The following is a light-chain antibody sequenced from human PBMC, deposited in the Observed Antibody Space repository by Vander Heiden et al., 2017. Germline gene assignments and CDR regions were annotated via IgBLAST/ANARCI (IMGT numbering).Light chain of an antibody. CDR1: QYVSNW. Sequence: DIQMTQSPSSVSASVGDRVTITCRASQYVSNWLGWYQQKPGKAPKLLIYAASSLPSGVPSRFSGSGSGTDFTLTISSLQPEDFATYYCQQGNNFPPSFGPGTKVDVK. CDR2: AAS. V-gene: IGKV1-12*01. J-gene: IGKJ3*01. CDR3: QQGNNFPPS.